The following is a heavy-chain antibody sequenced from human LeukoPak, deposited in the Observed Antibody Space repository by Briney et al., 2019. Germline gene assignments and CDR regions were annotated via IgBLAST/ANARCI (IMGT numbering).Heavy chain of an antibody. V-gene: IGHV3-21*01. CDR2: ISSSSDYI. CDR3: ARGHSGSHQRTDAYDL. D-gene: IGHD1-26*01. Sequence: GGSLILSCAASGFTFTFYSMNWVRQAPGKGLEWVSSISSSSDYIYHADSVKGRLTTSRDNAKNSLYLQMNSLRAEDTAIYYCARGHSGSHQRTDAYDLWGQGTMVTVSS. J-gene: IGHJ3*01. CDR1: GFTFTFYS.